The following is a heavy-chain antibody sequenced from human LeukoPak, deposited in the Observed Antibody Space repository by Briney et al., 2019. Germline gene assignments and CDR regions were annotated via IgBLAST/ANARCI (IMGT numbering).Heavy chain of an antibody. CDR2: ISSSSSSYI. D-gene: IGHD1-1*01. CDR3: AKEELEPTAPDY. V-gene: IGHV3-21*01. CDR1: GFTFSSYS. J-gene: IGHJ4*02. Sequence: GGSLRLSCAASGFTFSSYSMNWVRQAPGKGLEWVSSISSSSSSYIYYADSVKGRFTISRDNAKNSLYLQMSSLRAEDTAVYYCAKEELEPTAPDYWGQGTLVTVSS.